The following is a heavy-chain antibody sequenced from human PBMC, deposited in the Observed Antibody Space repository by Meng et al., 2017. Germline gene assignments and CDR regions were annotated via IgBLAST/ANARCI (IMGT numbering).Heavy chain of an antibody. Sequence: GESLKISCAASGFTFSSYAMHWVRQAPGKGLEWVAVISYDGSNKYYADSVKGRFTISRDNSKNTLYLQMNGLRAEDTAVYYCARDHDSSGYYYSSGAFDIWGQGTMVTVSS. CDR3: ARDHDSSGYYYSSGAFDI. CDR1: GFTFSSYA. V-gene: IGHV3-30*01. CDR2: ISYDGSNK. J-gene: IGHJ3*02. D-gene: IGHD3-22*01.